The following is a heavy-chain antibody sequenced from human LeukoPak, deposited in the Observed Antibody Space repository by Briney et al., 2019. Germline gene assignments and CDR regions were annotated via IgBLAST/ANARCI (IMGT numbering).Heavy chain of an antibody. CDR3: ARHPSSSWFRNWFDP. V-gene: IGHV4-59*08. D-gene: IGHD6-13*01. J-gene: IGHJ5*02. Sequence: PSETLSLTCTVSGGSISSYYWSWIRQPPGKGLEWIGYIYYSGSTNYNPSLKSRVTISVDTSKNQFSLKLSSVTAADTAVYYCARHPSSSWFRNWFDPWGQGTLVTVSS. CDR2: IYYSGST. CDR1: GGSISSYY.